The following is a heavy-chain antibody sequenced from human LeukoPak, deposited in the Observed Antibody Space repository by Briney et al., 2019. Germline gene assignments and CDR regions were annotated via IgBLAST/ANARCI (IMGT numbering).Heavy chain of an antibody. D-gene: IGHD3-3*01. V-gene: IGHV4-59*12. CDR3: ARDGDDFWSGFGYMDV. Sequence: SETLSLTCTVSGGSISSYYWSWIRQPPGKGLEWIGYIYYSGSTNYNPSLKSRVTISVDTSKNQFSLKLSSVTAADTAVYYCARDGDDFWSGFGYMDVWGKGTTVTVSS. J-gene: IGHJ6*03. CDR2: IYYSGST. CDR1: GGSISSYY.